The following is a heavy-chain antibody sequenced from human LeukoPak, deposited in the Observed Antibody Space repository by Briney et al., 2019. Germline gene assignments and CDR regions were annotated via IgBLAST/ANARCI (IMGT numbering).Heavy chain of an antibody. V-gene: IGHV4-59*01. D-gene: IGHD5-18*01. CDR1: GGSISSYY. CDR2: IYYSGST. Sequence: SETLSLTCTVSGGSISSYYWSWIRQPPGKGLEWIGYIYYSGSTNYNPSLKSRVTISVDTSKNQFSLKLSSVTAADTAVYYCARVSPERGFSYGPLDNYFDCWGQGTLVTVSS. J-gene: IGHJ4*02. CDR3: ARVSPERGFSYGPLDNYFDC.